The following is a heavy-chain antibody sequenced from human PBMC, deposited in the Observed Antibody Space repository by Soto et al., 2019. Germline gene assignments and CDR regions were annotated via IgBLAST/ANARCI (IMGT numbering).Heavy chain of an antibody. J-gene: IGHJ6*02. CDR1: GGTFSSYA. Sequence: QVQLVQSGAEVKKPGSSVKVSCKASGGTFSSYAISWVRQAPGQGLEWMGGIIPIFGTANYAQKFQGRVTITADKSTSTAYMELSSLRSEDTAVYYCAGARLRAAAGTFYGMDVWGQGTTVTVSS. V-gene: IGHV1-69*06. CDR2: IIPIFGTA. CDR3: AGARLRAAAGTFYGMDV. D-gene: IGHD6-13*01.